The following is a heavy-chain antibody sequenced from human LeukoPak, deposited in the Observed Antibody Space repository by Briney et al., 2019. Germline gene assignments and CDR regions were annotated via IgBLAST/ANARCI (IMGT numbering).Heavy chain of an antibody. CDR1: GFTFNNYD. CDR2: VDSAGAP. CDR3: VKEALTVAGNWHFDL. Sequence: GGSLRLSCAASGFTFNNYDTHWVRHVIGKGLEWVSAVDSAGAPYYAGSVKGRFTISRENAKKSLYLQMDSLGAGDTAVYYCVKEALTVAGNWHFDLWGRGTLVTVSS. V-gene: IGHV3-13*05. D-gene: IGHD6-19*01. J-gene: IGHJ2*01.